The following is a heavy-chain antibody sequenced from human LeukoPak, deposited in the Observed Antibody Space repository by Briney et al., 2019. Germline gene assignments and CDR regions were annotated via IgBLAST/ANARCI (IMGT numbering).Heavy chain of an antibody. CDR1: GGSISSSSYY. CDR2: IYYSGTT. CDR3: ARRIAVAGDY. Sequence: SETLSLTCTVSGGSISSSSYYWGWIRQPPGKGLEWIGSIYYSGTTYYNPSLKSRVSISVDTSKNQFSLKLSSVTAADTAVYYCARRIAVAGDYWGQGTLVTVSS. D-gene: IGHD6-13*01. V-gene: IGHV4-39*01. J-gene: IGHJ4*02.